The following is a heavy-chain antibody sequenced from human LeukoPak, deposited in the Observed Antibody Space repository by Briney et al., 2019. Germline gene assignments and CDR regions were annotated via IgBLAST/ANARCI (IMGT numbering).Heavy chain of an antibody. J-gene: IGHJ6*04. Sequence: GGSLRLSCAASGFTLSSYAMSWVRQGPGKGLEWVSAISVSGDTYHADSVKGRFTISRDNSKNTLYLQMNSLRAEDTAVYYCAELGITMIGGVWGKGTTVTISS. CDR3: AELGITMIGGV. V-gene: IGHV3-23*01. D-gene: IGHD3-10*02. CDR2: ISVSGDT. CDR1: GFTLSSYA.